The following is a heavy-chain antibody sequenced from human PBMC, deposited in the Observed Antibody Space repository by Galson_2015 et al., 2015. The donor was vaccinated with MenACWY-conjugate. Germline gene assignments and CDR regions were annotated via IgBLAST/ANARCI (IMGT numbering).Heavy chain of an antibody. CDR3: ARGAVDDY. CDR2: ISSSSSTI. D-gene: IGHD2-15*01. J-gene: IGHJ4*02. CDR1: GFTFSSYS. Sequence: SLRLSCAASGFTFSSYSMNWVRQAPGKGLEWVSYISSSSSTIYYADSVKGRFTISRDNAKNSLYLQMNSLRAEDTAVYYCARGAVDDYWGQGTLVTVSS. V-gene: IGHV3-48*01.